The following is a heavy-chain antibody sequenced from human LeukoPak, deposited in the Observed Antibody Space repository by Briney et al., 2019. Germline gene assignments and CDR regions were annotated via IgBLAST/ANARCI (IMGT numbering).Heavy chain of an antibody. CDR1: GLTFSSYS. J-gene: IGHJ6*03. Sequence: PGGSLRLSCVVSGLTFSSYSMNWVRQAPGKGLEWVSYISSSSSPIYDSDSVKGRFTISRDNAKNSLYLEMNSLRAEDTAVYYCARDRRAPYYGFRSGYIDHYYMDVWGKGTTVTVSS. D-gene: IGHD3-3*01. V-gene: IGHV3-48*01. CDR3: ARDRRAPYYGFRSGYIDHYYMDV. CDR2: ISSSSSPI.